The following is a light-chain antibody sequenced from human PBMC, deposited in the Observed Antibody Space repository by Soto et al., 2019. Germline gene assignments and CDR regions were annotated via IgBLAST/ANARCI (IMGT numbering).Light chain of an antibody. Sequence: EIGLPQPPGTLSFSPGERATLSCRASQSVSSSFLAWYQQKPGLAPRLLIYGASSRATGIPDRFSGSGSGTDFTLTISRLEPEDFAVYYCQQYGSAPLTFGGGTKVDIK. CDR2: GAS. CDR3: QQYGSAPLT. J-gene: IGKJ4*01. V-gene: IGKV3-20*01. CDR1: QSVSSSF.